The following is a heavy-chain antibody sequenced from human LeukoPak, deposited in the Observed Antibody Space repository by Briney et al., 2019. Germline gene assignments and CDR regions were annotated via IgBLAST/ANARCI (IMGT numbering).Heavy chain of an antibody. CDR1: GFTFSSYA. D-gene: IGHD5-18*01. Sequence: QAGGSLRLSCAASGFTFSSYAMHWVRQAPGKGLEWVAVISYDGSNKYYADSVKGRFTISRDNSKNTLYLQMNSLRAEDTAVYYCAMDTAMAAGHWFDPWGQGTLVTVSS. J-gene: IGHJ5*02. CDR3: AMDTAMAAGHWFDP. V-gene: IGHV3-30-3*01. CDR2: ISYDGSNK.